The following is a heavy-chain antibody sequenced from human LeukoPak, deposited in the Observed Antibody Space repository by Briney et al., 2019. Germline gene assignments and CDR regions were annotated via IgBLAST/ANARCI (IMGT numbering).Heavy chain of an antibody. J-gene: IGHJ6*03. D-gene: IGHD3-16*01. CDR2: INPSDGAT. CDR1: GYTFTIYN. CDR3: AREKGGGLSGSLGVLFATYYTYYYMDV. V-gene: IGHV1-46*01. Sequence: ASVKVSCKASGYTFTIYNIHWVRQAPGQGLEWMGMINPSDGATTYAQRFQGRLTMTRDMSTTTVYMDLRSLRSEDTAVYFCAREKGGGLSGSLGVLFATYYTYYYMDVWGRGTMVTVSS.